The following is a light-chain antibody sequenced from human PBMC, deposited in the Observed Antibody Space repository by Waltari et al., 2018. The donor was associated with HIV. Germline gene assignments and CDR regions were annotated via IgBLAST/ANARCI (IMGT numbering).Light chain of an antibody. CDR3: QSVDSSGTYPVI. CDR1: ALPTQY. Sequence: SYELTQSPSVSVSPGQTARLTCPGDALPTQYAFWYQQKPGQAPVLVKYKDSERPSGIPERFSGSSSGTTVTLTISGVQAEDEADYYCQSVDSSGTYPVIFGGGTKLTVL. V-gene: IGLV3-25*03. J-gene: IGLJ2*01. CDR2: KDS.